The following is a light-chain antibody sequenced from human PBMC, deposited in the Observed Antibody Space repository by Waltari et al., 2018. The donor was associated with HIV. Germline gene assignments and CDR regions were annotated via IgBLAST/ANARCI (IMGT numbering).Light chain of an antibody. CDR3: CSYAGSYRGV. CDR1: SSVVGGYNY. CDR2: DVS. Sequence: QSALTQPRSVSGSPGQSVTISRTGTSSVVGGYNYFSWYQQHPGKAPKLIIYDVSKRPSGVPDRFSGSKSGNTASLTISGLQAEDEADYYCCSYAGSYRGVFGGGTKLTVL. V-gene: IGLV2-11*01. J-gene: IGLJ2*01.